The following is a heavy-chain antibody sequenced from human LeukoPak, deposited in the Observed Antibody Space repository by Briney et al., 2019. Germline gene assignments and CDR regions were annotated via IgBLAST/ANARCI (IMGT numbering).Heavy chain of an antibody. CDR1: GGTFNTSP. J-gene: IGHJ3*02. CDR3: ARVNLYYDSSGYPADAFDI. D-gene: IGHD3-22*01. Sequence: GASVKVSCKASGGTFNTSPIHWVRQAPGQGLEWMGGITVKFNIIKYAQKFQGRVTITRNTSISTAYMELSSLRSEDTAVYYCARVNLYYDSSGYPADAFDIWGQGTMVTVSS. CDR2: ITVKFNII. V-gene: IGHV1-8*03.